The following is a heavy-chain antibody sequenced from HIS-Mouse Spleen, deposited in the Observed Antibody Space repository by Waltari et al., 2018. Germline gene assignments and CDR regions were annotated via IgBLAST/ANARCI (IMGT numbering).Heavy chain of an antibody. D-gene: IGHD3-10*01. CDR1: AGSFSGYY. CDR2: INHSGST. CDR3: ARALPQVFYGSGTPPTVGMDV. Sequence: QVQLQQWGAGLLKPSETLSLTCAVYAGSFSGYYWSWIRQPPVKGLEWIGEINHSGSTNYNPSLKSRVTISVDTSKNQFSLKLSSVTAADTAVYYCARALPQVFYGSGTPPTVGMDVWGQGTTVTVSS. V-gene: IGHV4-34*01. J-gene: IGHJ6*02.